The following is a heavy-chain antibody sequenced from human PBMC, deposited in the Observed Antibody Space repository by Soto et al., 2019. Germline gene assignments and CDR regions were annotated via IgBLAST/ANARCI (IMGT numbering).Heavy chain of an antibody. CDR2: ISKDGSTT. Sequence: QVQLVESGGGVVQPGRSLRLSCAASGFTFSSYAMHWVRQAPGKGLEWVAVISKDGSTTYDVDSVKGRFTISRDSSKNTLYLQMNSLRTEDTAVYYCAKETHSSGYGSYFDYWGQGTLVTVSS. V-gene: IGHV3-30*04. D-gene: IGHD3-22*01. CDR3: AKETHSSGYGSYFDY. CDR1: GFTFSSYA. J-gene: IGHJ4*02.